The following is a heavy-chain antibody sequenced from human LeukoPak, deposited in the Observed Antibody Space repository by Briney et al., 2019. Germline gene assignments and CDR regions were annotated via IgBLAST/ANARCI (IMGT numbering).Heavy chain of an antibody. CDR3: AKPPGYCSGTTCPLEN. CDR1: GFSFDDYA. J-gene: IGHJ4*02. Sequence: GGSLRLSCAASGFSFDDYAMHWVRQAPGKGLEWISVISWNSDNIDYADSVKGRFTISRDNAKSSLYLQMNNLRLEDTALYYCAKPPGYCSGTTCPLENWGQGTLVTVSS. V-gene: IGHV3-9*01. D-gene: IGHD2-2*03. CDR2: ISWNSDNI.